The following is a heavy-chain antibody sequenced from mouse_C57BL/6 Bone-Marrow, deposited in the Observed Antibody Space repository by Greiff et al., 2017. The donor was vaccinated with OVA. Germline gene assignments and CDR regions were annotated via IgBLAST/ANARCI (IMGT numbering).Heavy chain of an antibody. CDR3: ARAILLRYPFAY. CDR1: GFTFSSYA. D-gene: IGHD1-1*01. J-gene: IGHJ3*01. V-gene: IGHV5-4*01. Sequence: EVQRVESGGGLVKPGGSLKLSCAASGFTFSSYAMSWVRQTPEKRLEWVATLSDGGSYTYYPDNVKGRFTISRDNAKNNLYLQMSHLKSEDTAMYYCARAILLRYPFAYWGQGTLVTVSA. CDR2: LSDGGSYT.